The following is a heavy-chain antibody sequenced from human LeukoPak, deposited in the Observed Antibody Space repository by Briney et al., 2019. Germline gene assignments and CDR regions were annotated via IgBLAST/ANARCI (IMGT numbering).Heavy chain of an antibody. CDR1: GFTFADYA. CDR3: ACLTGYSALVLEAFDY. Sequence: PGGSLRLSCAASGFTFADYAMHWVRQAPGKGLEWVSGISWNSGSIGYADSVKGRFTISRDNAKNSLYLQMNSLRAEDTALYYCACLTGYSALVLEAFDYWGQGTLVTVSS. J-gene: IGHJ4*02. CDR2: ISWNSGSI. D-gene: IGHD3-9*01. V-gene: IGHV3-9*01.